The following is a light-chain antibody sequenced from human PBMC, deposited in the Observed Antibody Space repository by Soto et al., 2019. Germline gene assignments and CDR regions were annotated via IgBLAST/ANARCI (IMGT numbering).Light chain of an antibody. CDR2: EGS. Sequence: QSALTQPASVSGSPRQSITISSTGTSSDVGSDNLVSWYQQHLGKAPKLMIYEGSKRPSGVSNRFSGSKSGNTASLTISGLQAEDEADYYCCSYAGSSTWVFGGGTKLTVL. V-gene: IGLV2-23*01. CDR1: SSDVGSDNL. J-gene: IGLJ2*01. CDR3: CSYAGSSTWV.